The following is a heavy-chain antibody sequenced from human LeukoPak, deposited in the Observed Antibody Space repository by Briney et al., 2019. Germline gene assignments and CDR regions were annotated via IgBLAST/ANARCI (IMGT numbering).Heavy chain of an antibody. J-gene: IGHJ4*02. CDR3: ARIRDPYGYTHLDL. D-gene: IGHD5-18*01. CDR2: ISGSSFYI. Sequence: NPGGSLRLSCAASGFIFSSCSMNCVRQAPGKGLEWVSSISGSSFYINYADSVRGRFNISSDKADNSVYLQMSSLRDEDTVVYYCARIRDPYGYTHLDLWGQGTLVTVST. CDR1: GFIFSSCS. V-gene: IGHV3-21*01.